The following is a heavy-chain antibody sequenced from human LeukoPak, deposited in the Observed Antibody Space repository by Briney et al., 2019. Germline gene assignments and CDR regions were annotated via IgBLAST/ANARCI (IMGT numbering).Heavy chain of an antibody. V-gene: IGHV1-69*01. D-gene: IGHD6-6*01. CDR1: GGTFSSYA. CDR2: IIPIFGTA. J-gene: IGHJ6*03. Sequence: ASVKVSCKASGGTFSSYAISWVRQAPGQGLEWMGGIIPIFGTANYAQKFQGRVTITADESTSTAYMELSSLRSEDTAVYYCARLTARQTRYYYYYMDVWGKGTTVTVSS. CDR3: ARLTARQTRYYYYYMDV.